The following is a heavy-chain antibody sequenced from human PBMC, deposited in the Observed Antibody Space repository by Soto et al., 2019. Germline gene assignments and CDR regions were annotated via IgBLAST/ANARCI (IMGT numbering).Heavy chain of an antibody. D-gene: IGHD3-10*01. CDR3: ARDSADYYGSGRGAFDI. J-gene: IGHJ3*02. CDR2: IYYSGST. CDR1: GGCISSGGYY. V-gene: IGHV4-31*03. Sequence: QVQLQESGPGLVKPSQTLSLTCTVSGGCISSGGYYWSWIRQHPGKGLEWIGYIYYSGSTYYNPSLKSRVTISVDTSKNQFSLKLSSVTAADTAVYYCARDSADYYGSGRGAFDIWGQGTMVTVSS.